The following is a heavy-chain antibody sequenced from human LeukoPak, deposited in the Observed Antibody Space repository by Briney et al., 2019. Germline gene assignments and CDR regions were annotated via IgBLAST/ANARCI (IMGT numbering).Heavy chain of an antibody. CDR1: GASISSYY. V-gene: IGHV4-4*08. Sequence: PSETLSLTCTVSGASISSYYWSWIRQPPGKGLEWIGYIYNSGSTNYNPSLESRVTISVDTSKNQFSLKLSSVTAADTAVYYCARLFSSSWYRGAFDLWGQGTMVTVSS. J-gene: IGHJ3*01. CDR2: IYNSGST. D-gene: IGHD6-13*01. CDR3: ARLFSSSWYRGAFDL.